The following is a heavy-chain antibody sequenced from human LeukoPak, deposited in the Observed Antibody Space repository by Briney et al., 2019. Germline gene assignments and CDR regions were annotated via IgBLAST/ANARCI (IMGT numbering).Heavy chain of an antibody. V-gene: IGHV4-34*01. D-gene: IGHD2-15*01. CDR3: ARGPVWRRLLLSVSRRGGYFDY. Sequence: SETLSLTCGVYGGSLSGYYGSWIRQPPEKGLEWLGEINHSGSTNYNPSLKSRVTISADTSKNQFSLKLSSVTAADTAVYYCARGPVWRRLLLSVSRRGGYFDYWGQGILVTVSS. J-gene: IGHJ4*02. CDR2: INHSGST. CDR1: GGSLSGYY.